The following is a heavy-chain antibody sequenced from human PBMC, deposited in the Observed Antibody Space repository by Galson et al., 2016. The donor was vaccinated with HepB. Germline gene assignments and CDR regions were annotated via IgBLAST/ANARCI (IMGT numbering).Heavy chain of an antibody. D-gene: IGHD6-6*01. CDR2: ITSIGSYT. J-gene: IGHJ5*02. Sequence: LSLTCAVYGGSFSDYYMSWIRQAPGKGLEWLSYITSIGSYTNYADSVKGRFTISRDNAKKALYLQMNSLIAEDTAVYYCVRIHPYNIAARRQGWFDPWGQGALVTVSS. CDR3: VRIHPYNIAARRQGWFDP. V-gene: IGHV3-11*06. CDR1: GGSFSDYY.